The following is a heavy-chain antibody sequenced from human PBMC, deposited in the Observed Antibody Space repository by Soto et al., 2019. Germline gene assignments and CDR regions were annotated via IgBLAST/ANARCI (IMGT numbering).Heavy chain of an antibody. CDR2: ISYDGRNK. CDR3: AKSNRGAYDTPDF. V-gene: IGHV3-30*18. J-gene: IGHJ4*02. D-gene: IGHD3-22*01. Sequence: SGGSLRLSCAASGFSLNDYGMHWVRQPPGKGLEWVADISYDGRNKYYTDSVRGRFTISRDISKGTLYLQMNSLRPEDTAVYYCAKSNRGAYDTPDFWGQGXPVTVSS. CDR1: GFSLNDYG.